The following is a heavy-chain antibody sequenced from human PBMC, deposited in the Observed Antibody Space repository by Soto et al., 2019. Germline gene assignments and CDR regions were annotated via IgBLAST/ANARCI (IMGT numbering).Heavy chain of an antibody. Sequence: GESLKISCSGSGYSFNSYWIAWVRQMPGKGLEWMGIIFPSGSDTRYSPSFRGQVTISADRSINTAYLQWNSLKASDSAIYYCARRVGSSWRHFDNWGQGTLVTVSS. J-gene: IGHJ4*02. D-gene: IGHD2-2*01. CDR1: GYSFNSYW. CDR2: IFPSGSDT. V-gene: IGHV5-51*01. CDR3: ARRVGSSWRHFDN.